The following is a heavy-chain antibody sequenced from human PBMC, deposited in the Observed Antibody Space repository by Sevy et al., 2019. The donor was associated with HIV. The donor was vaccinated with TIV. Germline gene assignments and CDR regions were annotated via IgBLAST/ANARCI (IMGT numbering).Heavy chain of an antibody. J-gene: IGHJ4*02. CDR3: VIGYDYIWESYRHVY. Sequence: GGSLRLSCSASGFTFSSYAMHWVRQAPGKGLEYVSPISSNGGSTYYADSVKGRFTISRDNSKNTLYLQMSSLRAEDTAVYYCVIGYDYIWESYRHVYWGQGTLVTVSS. CDR2: ISSNGGST. V-gene: IGHV3-64D*06. D-gene: IGHD3-16*02. CDR1: GFTFSSYA.